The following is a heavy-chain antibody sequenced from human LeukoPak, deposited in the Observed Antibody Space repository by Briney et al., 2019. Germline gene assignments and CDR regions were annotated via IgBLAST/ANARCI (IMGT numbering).Heavy chain of an antibody. V-gene: IGHV3-48*01. CDR1: GFTFSSYS. CDR2: ISSSSSTI. CDR3: ARLDCSSTSCYFFIDV. D-gene: IGHD2-2*01. J-gene: IGHJ6*02. Sequence: GGSLRLSCAASGFTFSSYSMNWVRQAPGKGLEWVSYISSSSSTIYYADSVKGRFTISRDNAKNSLYLQMNSLRAEDTAVYYCARLDCSSTSCYFFIDVWGQGTTVTVSS.